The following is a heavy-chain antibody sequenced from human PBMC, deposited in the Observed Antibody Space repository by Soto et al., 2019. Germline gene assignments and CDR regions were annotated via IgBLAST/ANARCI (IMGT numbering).Heavy chain of an antibody. CDR1: GGTFSSYA. V-gene: IGHV1-69*01. D-gene: IGHD6-19*01. CDR3: ARDKIAVAAGPPYYGMDV. CDR2: IIPIFGTA. J-gene: IGHJ6*02. Sequence: QVQLVQSGAEVKKPGSSVKVSCKASGGTFSSYAISWVRQAPGQGLEWMGGIIPIFGTANYAQKFQGRVRITADESTSTAYMELSSLRSEDTAVYYCARDKIAVAAGPPYYGMDVWGQGTTVTVSS.